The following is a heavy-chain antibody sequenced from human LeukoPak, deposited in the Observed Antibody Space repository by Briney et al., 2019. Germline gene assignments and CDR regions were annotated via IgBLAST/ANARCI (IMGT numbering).Heavy chain of an antibody. J-gene: IGHJ3*02. D-gene: IGHD6-13*01. CDR1: GGSISSSNW. Sequence: SETLSLTCAVSGGSISSSNWWRWVRQPPGKGLEWIGEIYHSGSTNYNPSLRSRVTISVDKSKNQFSLKLSSVTAADTAVYYCARRPTGYSSSWYDAFDIWGQGTMVTVSS. V-gene: IGHV4-4*02. CDR3: ARRPTGYSSSWYDAFDI. CDR2: IYHSGST.